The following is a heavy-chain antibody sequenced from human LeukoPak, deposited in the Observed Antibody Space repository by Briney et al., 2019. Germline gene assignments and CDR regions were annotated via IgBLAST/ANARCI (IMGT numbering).Heavy chain of an antibody. D-gene: IGHD3-10*01. CDR1: GFTFSSYA. J-gene: IGHJ6*02. CDR2: ISWNSGSI. V-gene: IGHV3-9*01. CDR3: AKAAGSGSSSGWYYYYYGMDV. Sequence: GGSLRLSCAASGFTFSSYAMSWVRQAPGKGLEWVSGISWNSGSIGYADSVKGRFTISRDNAKNSLYLQMNSLRAEDTALYYCAKAAGSGSSSGWYYYYYGMDVWGQGTTVTVSS.